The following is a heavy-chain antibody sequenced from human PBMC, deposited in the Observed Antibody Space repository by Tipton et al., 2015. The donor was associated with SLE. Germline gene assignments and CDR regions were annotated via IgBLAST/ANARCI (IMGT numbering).Heavy chain of an antibody. Sequence: TLSLTCTVSGGSINSSSNYWGWLRQPPGKGLEWIGTFYYSGSTHYNPSLKSRVAISVDTSKNQFSLKLSSVTAADTALYYCARHGGRFLDYWGRGTLVSVSS. CDR3: ARHGGRFLDY. D-gene: IGHD3-16*01. J-gene: IGHJ4*02. CDR1: GGSINSSSNY. V-gene: IGHV4-39*07. CDR2: FYYSGST.